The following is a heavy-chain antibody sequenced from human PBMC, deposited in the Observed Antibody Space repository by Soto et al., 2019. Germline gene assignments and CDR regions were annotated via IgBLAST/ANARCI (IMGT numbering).Heavy chain of an antibody. J-gene: IGHJ4*02. CDR1: GFTFDDYA. CDR3: AKGHWAPFVGGPDY. V-gene: IGHV3-9*01. D-gene: IGHD2-15*01. Sequence: GGSLRLSCAASGFTFDDYAMHWVRQAPGKGLEWVSGISWNSGSIGYADSVKGRFTISRDNAKNSLYLQMNSLRAEDTALYYCAKGHWAPFVGGPDYWGQGTLVTVSS. CDR2: ISWNSGSI.